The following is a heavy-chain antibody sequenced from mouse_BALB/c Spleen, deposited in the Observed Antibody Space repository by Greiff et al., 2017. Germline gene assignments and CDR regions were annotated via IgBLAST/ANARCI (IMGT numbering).Heavy chain of an antibody. J-gene: IGHJ2*01. CDR2: ISSGGGST. D-gene: IGHD2-3*01. V-gene: IGHV5-12-1*01. CDR1: GFAFSSYD. Sequence: EVMLVESGGGLVKPGGSLKLSCAASGFAFSSYDMSWVRQTPEKRLEWVAYISSGGGSTYYPDTVKGRFTISRDNAKNTLYLQMSSLKSEDTAMYYCARHEYDGYPPNYFDYWGQGTTLAVSS. CDR3: ARHEYDGYPPNYFDY.